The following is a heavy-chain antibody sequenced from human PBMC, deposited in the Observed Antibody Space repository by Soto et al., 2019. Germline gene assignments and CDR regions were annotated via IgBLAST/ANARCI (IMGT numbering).Heavy chain of an antibody. D-gene: IGHD2-15*01. V-gene: IGHV4-39*01. CDR3: ASGIVVAATYYYYGMDV. J-gene: IGHJ6*02. Sequence: QLQLQESGPGLVKPSETLSLTCTVSGGSISSSSYYWGWIRQPPGKGLEWIGSIYYSVSTYYNPSLKSRVTISVDTSKNQFSLKLSSVTAADTAVYYCASGIVVAATYYYYGMDVWGQGTTVTVSS. CDR2: IYYSVST. CDR1: GGSISSSSYY.